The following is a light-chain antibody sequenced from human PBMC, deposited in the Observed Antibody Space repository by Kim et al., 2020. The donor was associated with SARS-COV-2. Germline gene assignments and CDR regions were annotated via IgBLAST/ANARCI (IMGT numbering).Light chain of an antibody. CDR2: YDS. Sequence: APGKTARITCGGNNIGSKSVHGYQQKPGQAPVLVIYYDSDRPSGIPERFSGSNSGNTATLTISRVEAGDETDYYCQVWDSSSYHWVFGGGTQLTVL. V-gene: IGLV3-21*04. CDR1: NIGSKS. J-gene: IGLJ3*02. CDR3: QVWDSSSYHWV.